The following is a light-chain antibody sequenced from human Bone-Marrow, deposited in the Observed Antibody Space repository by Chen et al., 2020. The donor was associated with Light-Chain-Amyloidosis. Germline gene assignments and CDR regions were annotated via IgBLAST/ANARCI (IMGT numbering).Light chain of an antibody. CDR2: DDN. V-gene: IGLV3-21*02. CDR3: QVWDRSSDRPV. Sequence: SYVLTQPSSVSVAPGQTATIACGGNNIGSTSVHWYQQTPGKAPLLVVYDDNDRPPGIPERWSGSNSGNTATLTISRVEAGDEADYYCQVWDRSSDRPVFGGGTKLTVL. CDR1: NIGSTS. J-gene: IGLJ3*02.